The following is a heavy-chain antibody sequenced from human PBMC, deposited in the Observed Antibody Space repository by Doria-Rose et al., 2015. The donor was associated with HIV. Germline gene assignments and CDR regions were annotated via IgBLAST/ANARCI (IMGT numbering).Heavy chain of an antibody. CDR3: ARIKSSRWYHKYYFDF. CDR1: GVSLSSPGMG. V-gene: IGHV2-26*01. J-gene: IGHJ4*02. Sequence: LVKPTETLTLTCTVSGVSLSSPGMGVSWIRQPPGKALEWLANIFSDDERSYKTSLKSRLTIPRGTSKSQVVLTMTDMDPVDTATYYCARIKSSRWYHKYYFDFWGQGTLVIVSA. CDR2: IFSDDER. D-gene: IGHD6-13*01.